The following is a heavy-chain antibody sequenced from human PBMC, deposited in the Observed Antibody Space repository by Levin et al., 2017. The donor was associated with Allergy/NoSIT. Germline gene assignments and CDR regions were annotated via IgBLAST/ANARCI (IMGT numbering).Heavy chain of an antibody. CDR1: GLTFSSYG. D-gene: IGHD6-19*01. J-gene: IGHJ4*02. CDR3: AKDDEYSSGWYWMIDS. CDR2: ISYDGSNK. V-gene: IGHV3-30*18. Sequence: LGESLKISCEASGLTFSSYGMHWVRQAPGKGLEWVAVISYDGSNKYYADSVKGRFTISRDNSKNTLYLQMNSLRAEDTAVYYCAKDDEYSSGWYWMIDSWGQGTLVTVSS.